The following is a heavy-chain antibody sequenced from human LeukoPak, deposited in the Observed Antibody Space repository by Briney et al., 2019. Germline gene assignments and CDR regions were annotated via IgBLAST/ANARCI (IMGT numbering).Heavy chain of an antibody. V-gene: IGHV3-30*04. CDR2: ISYDGSNK. D-gene: IGHD3-3*01. CDR1: GFTFSSYA. CDR3: ARDHRTYYDFWSGYSFDY. J-gene: IGHJ4*02. Sequence: PGGSLRLSCAASGFTFSSYAMHWVRQAPVKGLEWVAVISYDGSNKYYADSVKGRFTISRDNAKNSLYLQMNSLRAEDTAVYYCARDHRTYYDFWSGYSFDYWGQGTLVTVSS.